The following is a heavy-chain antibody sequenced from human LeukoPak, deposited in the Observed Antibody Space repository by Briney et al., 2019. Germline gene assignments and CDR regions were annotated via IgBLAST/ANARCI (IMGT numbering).Heavy chain of an antibody. V-gene: IGHV3-11*03. D-gene: IGHD6-13*01. CDR3: ARYTGTHAFDI. CDR1: GFTFSDYY. Sequence: GGSLRLSCAASGFTFSDYYMSWIRQAPGKRLEWVSYISSSSSYTNYADSVKGRFTISRDNAKNSLYLQMNSLRAEDTAVYYCARYTGTHAFDIWGQGTMVTVSS. CDR2: ISSSSSYT. J-gene: IGHJ3*02.